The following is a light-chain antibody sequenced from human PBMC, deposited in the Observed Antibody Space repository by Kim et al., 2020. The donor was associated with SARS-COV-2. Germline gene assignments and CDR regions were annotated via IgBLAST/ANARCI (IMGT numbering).Light chain of an antibody. CDR2: QDT. Sequence: SYELTQLPSVSVSPGQTASITCSGDKLGDKYACWYQQKPGQSPVLVIYQDTKRPSGIPERFSGSNSGNTATLTISGTQAMDEADYYCQTWDSITVVFGGG. CDR1: KLGDKY. CDR3: QTWDSITVV. J-gene: IGLJ2*01. V-gene: IGLV3-1*01.